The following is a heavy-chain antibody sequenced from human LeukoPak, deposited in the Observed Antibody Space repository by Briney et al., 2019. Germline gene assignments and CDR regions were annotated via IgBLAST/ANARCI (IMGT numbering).Heavy chain of an antibody. J-gene: IGHJ4*02. CDR2: ISGSGGST. V-gene: IGHV3-23*01. CDR1: GVTFSSYA. CDR3: AKRYYFGLYGEYSYGYDY. D-gene: IGHD5-18*01. Sequence: GGSLRLSCAASGVTFSSYAMSWVRQAPGKGLEWVSAISGSGGSTYYADSVKGRFTISRDNSKNTLYLQMNTLRAEDTAVYYCAKRYYFGLYGEYSYGYDYWGQGTLVTVSS.